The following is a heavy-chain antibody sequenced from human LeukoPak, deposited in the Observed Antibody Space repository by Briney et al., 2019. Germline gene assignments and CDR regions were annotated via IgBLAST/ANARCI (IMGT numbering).Heavy chain of an antibody. CDR2: IYTSGST. J-gene: IGHJ5*02. CDR1: GGSISSYY. Sequence: PSETLSLTCTVSGGSISSYYWSWIRQPAGKGLEWIGRIYTSGSTNYNPSLKSRVTMSVDTSKNQFSLKLSSVTAADTAVYYCAREGYGSWELLPGWFDPWGQGTLVTVSS. D-gene: IGHD1-26*01. V-gene: IGHV4-4*07. CDR3: AREGYGSWELLPGWFDP.